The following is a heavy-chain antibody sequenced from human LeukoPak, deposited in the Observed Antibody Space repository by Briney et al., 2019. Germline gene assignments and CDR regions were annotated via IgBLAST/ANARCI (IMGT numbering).Heavy chain of an antibody. J-gene: IGHJ4*02. CDR3: AKSLERWLPGGGDY. CDR1: GFTFSSYS. CDR2: ISSSSSYI. D-gene: IGHD5-24*01. Sequence: GGSLRLSCAASGFTFSSYSMNWVRQAPGKGLEWVSSISSSSSYIYYADSVKGRFTISRDNAKNSLYLQMNSLRAEDTAVCYCAKSLERWLPGGGDYWGQGTLVTVSS. V-gene: IGHV3-21*04.